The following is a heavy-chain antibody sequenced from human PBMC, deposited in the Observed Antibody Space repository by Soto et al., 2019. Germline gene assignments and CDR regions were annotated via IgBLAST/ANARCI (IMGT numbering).Heavy chain of an antibody. J-gene: IGHJ4*02. CDR2: ISSSSSYI. Sequence: CLRLSCAASGFTFSSYSMNWVRQAPGKGLEWVSSISSSSSYIYYADSVKGRFTISRDNAMNSLYLEMNSLRAEDTAVYYCTRDIGGKGAYWGPGTLVTVSS. CDR1: GFTFSSYS. V-gene: IGHV3-21*01. D-gene: IGHD3-10*01. CDR3: TRDIGGKGAY.